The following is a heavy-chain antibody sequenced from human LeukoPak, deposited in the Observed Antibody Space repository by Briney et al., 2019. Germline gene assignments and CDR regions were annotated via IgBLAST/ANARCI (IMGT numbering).Heavy chain of an antibody. Sequence: PSETLSLTCSVSGGSISSSLYHWGWLRQPPGKGLEWIGNVFHSGNTYSSPSLQSRVAFSVDTSENQFSLKLTSVTATDTAVSYCARQIVGTSWNYYYSYIDVWGKGTSVSVSS. J-gene: IGHJ6*03. CDR3: ARQIVGTSWNYYYSYIDV. D-gene: IGHD1-1*01. V-gene: IGHV4-39*01. CDR2: VFHSGNT. CDR1: GGSISSSLYH.